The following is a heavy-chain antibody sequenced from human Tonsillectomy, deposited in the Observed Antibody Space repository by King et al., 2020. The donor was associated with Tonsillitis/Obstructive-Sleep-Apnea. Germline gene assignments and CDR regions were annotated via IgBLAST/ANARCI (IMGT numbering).Heavy chain of an antibody. J-gene: IGHJ6*03. CDR3: VRHHEDDDGQYSYYMDV. V-gene: IGHV4-39*01. CDR2: IYYSGIT. CDR1: GDSVSSSSYY. Sequence: QLQESGPGLVKPSETLSLTCTVSGDSVSSSSYYWGWIRQPPGKGLEWIATIYYSGITYYNPPLKSRVTMYVDTSKNQFSLKLTSVTAADTAVYYCVRHHEDDDGQYSYYMDVWGKGTPVTVS. D-gene: IGHD3-3*01.